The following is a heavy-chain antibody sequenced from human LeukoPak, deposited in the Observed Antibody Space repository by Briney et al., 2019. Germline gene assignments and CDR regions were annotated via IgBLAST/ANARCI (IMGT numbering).Heavy chain of an antibody. Sequence: GGSLRLSCAASGFTFRSYEMNWVRQAPGRGLEWVSYTSSSGTTIYYADSVKGRFTISRDNAKNSLYLQMNSLRAEDTAVYYCARASYSSGYYNLDYWGQGTLVTVSS. J-gene: IGHJ4*02. D-gene: IGHD3-22*01. CDR1: GFTFRSYE. CDR2: TSSSGTTI. V-gene: IGHV3-48*03. CDR3: ARASYSSGYYNLDY.